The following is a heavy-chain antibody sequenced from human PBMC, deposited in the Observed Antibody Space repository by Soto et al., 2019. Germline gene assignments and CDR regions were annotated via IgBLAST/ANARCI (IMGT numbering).Heavy chain of an antibody. CDR3: ARIYSDGSGSYYTRWSVGMDV. D-gene: IGHD3-10*01. J-gene: IGHJ6*02. CDR2: IYYSGST. Sequence: QVQLQESGPGLVKPSETLSLTCTVSGGSISSYYWSWIRQPPGKGLEWIGYIYYSGSTNYNPSLKRRVTISLDTSKTQFSLKRGSVTAADTAVYYCARIYSDGSGSYYTRWSVGMDVWGQGTTVTVSS. CDR1: GGSISSYY. V-gene: IGHV4-59*08.